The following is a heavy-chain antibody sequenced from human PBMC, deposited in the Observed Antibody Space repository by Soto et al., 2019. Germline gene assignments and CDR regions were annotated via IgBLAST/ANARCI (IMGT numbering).Heavy chain of an antibody. Sequence: GGSLRLSCAASGFTFSSYGMHWVRQAPGKGLEWVAVISYDGSNKYYADSVKGRFTISRDNSKNTLYLQMNSLRAEDTAVYYCAKDYCSSTSCSLYYYGMDVWGQGTTVTVSS. CDR2: ISYDGSNK. CDR3: AKDYCSSTSCSLYYYGMDV. CDR1: GFTFSSYG. V-gene: IGHV3-30*18. J-gene: IGHJ6*02. D-gene: IGHD2-2*01.